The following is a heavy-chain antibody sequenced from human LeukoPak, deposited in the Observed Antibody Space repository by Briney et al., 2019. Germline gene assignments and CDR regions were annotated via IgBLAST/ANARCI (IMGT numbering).Heavy chain of an antibody. CDR1: GFAFSTYV. Sequence: GGSLRLSCAASGFAFSTYVMHWVRQAPGKGLEWVAVIWYDGSNKNSADSVKGRFTISRDNSKNTLYLQMNSLKTEDTAVYYCTTFGFSSTSCFDYWGQGTLVTVSS. D-gene: IGHD2-2*01. CDR3: TTFGFSSTSCFDY. CDR2: IWYDGSNK. V-gene: IGHV3-33*01. J-gene: IGHJ4*02.